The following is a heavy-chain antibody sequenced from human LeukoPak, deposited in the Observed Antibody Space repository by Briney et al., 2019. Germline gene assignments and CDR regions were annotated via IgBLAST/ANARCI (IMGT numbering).Heavy chain of an antibody. V-gene: IGHV1-2*02. D-gene: IGHD3-10*01. CDR2: INPNSGGT. CDR3: ARDGPLWFGELDFDY. CDR1: GYTFTGYY. Sequence: ASVKVSCKASGYTFTGYYMHWVRQAPGQGLEWMGWINPNSGGTNYAQKFQGRVTMIRDTSISTAYMELSRLRSDDPAVYYCARDGPLWFGELDFDYWGQGTLVTVSS. J-gene: IGHJ4*02.